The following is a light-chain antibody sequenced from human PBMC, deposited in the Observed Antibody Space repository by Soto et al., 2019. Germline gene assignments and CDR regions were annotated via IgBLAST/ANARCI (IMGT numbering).Light chain of an antibody. CDR1: QSISSY. J-gene: IGKJ1*01. Sequence: EIHMTQSPSSLSASLGDRVTITFRASQSISSYLNWYQQKPGKAPKLLIYDASSLESGVPSRFSGSGSGTEFTLTISSLQPDDFATYYCQQYNSYPWTFGQGTKVDI. V-gene: IGKV1-5*01. CDR3: QQYNSYPWT. CDR2: DAS.